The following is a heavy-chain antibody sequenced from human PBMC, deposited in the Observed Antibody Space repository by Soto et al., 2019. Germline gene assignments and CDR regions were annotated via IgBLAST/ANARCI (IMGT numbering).Heavy chain of an antibody. CDR3: ARARQQLVSG. CDR1: GGSISSYDYY. CDR2: IYYSGST. V-gene: IGHV4-30-4*01. J-gene: IGHJ4*02. D-gene: IGHD6-13*01. Sequence: ASETLSLTCTVSGGSISSYDYYWSWIRQPPGKGLECIGYIYYSGSTYYNPSLKSRVTISVDTSKNQFSLKLSSVTAADTAVYYCARARQQLVSGWGQGTLVTVSS.